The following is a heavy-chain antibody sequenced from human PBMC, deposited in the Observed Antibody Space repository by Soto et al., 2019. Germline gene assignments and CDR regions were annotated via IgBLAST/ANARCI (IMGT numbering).Heavy chain of an antibody. CDR3: ARSAYWGGDCYSNAFDI. D-gene: IGHD2-21*02. CDR1: GFTFSSYA. J-gene: IGHJ3*02. CDR2: ISYDGSNK. V-gene: IGHV3-30-3*01. Sequence: QVQLVESGGGVVQPGRSLRLSCAASGFTFSSYAMHWVRQAPGKGLEWVAVISYDGSNKYYADSVKGRFTISRDNSKNTLYLQMNSLRAEDTAVYYCARSAYWGGDCYSNAFDIWGQGTMVTVSS.